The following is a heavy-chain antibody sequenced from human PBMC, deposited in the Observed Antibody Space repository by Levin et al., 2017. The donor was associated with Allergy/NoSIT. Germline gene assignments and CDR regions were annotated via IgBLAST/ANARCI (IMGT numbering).Heavy chain of an antibody. CDR2: VNPHDSDT. J-gene: IGHJ4*02. Sequence: GGSLRLSCQGSGYSFTNYWIGWVRQMPGKGLEWMGIVNPHDSDTKYSPPFQGQVTISADKSISTAYLQWSSLKASDTAMYYCARRQGSGIYQIDSWGQGTLVIVSS. D-gene: IGHD3-10*01. V-gene: IGHV5-51*01. CDR1: GYSFTNYW. CDR3: ARRQGSGIYQIDS.